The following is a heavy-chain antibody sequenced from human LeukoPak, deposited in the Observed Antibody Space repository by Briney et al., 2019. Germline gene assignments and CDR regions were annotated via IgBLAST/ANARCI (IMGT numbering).Heavy chain of an antibody. CDR2: INHSGST. CDR3: ARDKRTQGYCSGGSCYSGFDY. D-gene: IGHD2-15*01. J-gene: IGHJ4*02. Sequence: SETLSLTCAVYGGSFSGYYWSWIRQPPGKGLEWIGEINHSGSTNYNPSLKSRVTISVDRSKNQFSLKLSSVTAADTAVYYCARDKRTQGYCSGGSCYSGFDYWGQGTLVTVSS. CDR1: GGSFSGYY. V-gene: IGHV4-34*01.